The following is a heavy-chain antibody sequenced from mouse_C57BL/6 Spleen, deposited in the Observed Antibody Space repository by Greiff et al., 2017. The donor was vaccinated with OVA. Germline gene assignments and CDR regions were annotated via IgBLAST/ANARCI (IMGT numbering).Heavy chain of an antibody. D-gene: IGHD2-5*01. CDR1: GYTFTEYT. V-gene: IGHV1-62-2*01. J-gene: IGHJ4*01. Sequence: VMLVESGAELVKPGASVKLSCKASGYTFTEYTIHWVKQRSGQGLEWIGWFYPGSGSIKDNEKFKDKATLTADKSSSTVYMELSRLTSEDSAVYFCARHEGYYSNYEYAMDYWGQGTSVTVSS. CDR2: FYPGSGSI. CDR3: ARHEGYYSNYEYAMDY.